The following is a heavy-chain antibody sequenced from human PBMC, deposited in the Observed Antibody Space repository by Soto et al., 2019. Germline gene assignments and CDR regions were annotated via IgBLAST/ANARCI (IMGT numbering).Heavy chain of an antibody. V-gene: IGHV3-53*01. J-gene: IGHJ4*02. CDR2: IYSGGNT. D-gene: IGHD5-12*01. Sequence: PGGSLRLSCAASGFTVSNNYMSWVRQAPGKGLEWVSVIYSGGNTDYADSVRGRFTISRDISKSTLYLQMNSLRAEDTAVYYCARARDGYNFLYEPTWGQGALVTVSS. CDR1: GFTVSNNY. CDR3: ARARDGYNFLYEPT.